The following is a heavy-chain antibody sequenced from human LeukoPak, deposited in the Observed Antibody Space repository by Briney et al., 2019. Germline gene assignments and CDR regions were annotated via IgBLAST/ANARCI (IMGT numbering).Heavy chain of an antibody. CDR3: AREISRTGAFDI. J-gene: IGHJ3*02. Sequence: PGGSLRLSCAASGFAFSDYSMSWVRQAPGKGLEWVSVIYSGGSTYYADSVKGRFTISRDNSKNTLYLQMNSLRAEDTAVYYCAREISRTGAFDIWGQGTMVTVSS. V-gene: IGHV3-66*02. CDR2: IYSGGST. CDR1: GFAFSDYS. D-gene: IGHD3-3*02.